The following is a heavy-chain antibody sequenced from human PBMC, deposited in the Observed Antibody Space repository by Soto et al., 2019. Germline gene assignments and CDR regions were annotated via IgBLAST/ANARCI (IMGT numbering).Heavy chain of an antibody. Sequence: ASVKVSCKASGYTFTSYGISWVRQAPGQGLEWVGWISDYNGNTKYAQMLQGRVTMTTDTSTSTAYMELRSLRSDDTAVYYCARVDLGSCSRTSCYAFDIWGQGTMVTVSS. CDR3: ARVDLGSCSRTSCYAFDI. J-gene: IGHJ3*02. CDR1: GYTFTSYG. D-gene: IGHD2-2*01. CDR2: ISDYNGNT. V-gene: IGHV1-18*01.